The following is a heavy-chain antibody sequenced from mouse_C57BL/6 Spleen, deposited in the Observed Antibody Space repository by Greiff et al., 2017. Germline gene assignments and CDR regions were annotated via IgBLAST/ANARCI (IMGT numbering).Heavy chain of an antibody. V-gene: IGHV1-7*01. CDR2: INPSSGYT. D-gene: IGHD3-2*02. CDR1: GYTFTSYW. CDR3: ARDSSGYPPY. J-gene: IGHJ3*01. Sequence: QVHVKQSGAELAKPGASVKLSCKASGYTFTSYWMHWVKQRPGQGLEWIGYINPSSGYTKYNQTFKDKATLTADKSSSTAYMQLSSLTYEDSAVYYCARDSSGYPPYWGQGTLVTVSA.